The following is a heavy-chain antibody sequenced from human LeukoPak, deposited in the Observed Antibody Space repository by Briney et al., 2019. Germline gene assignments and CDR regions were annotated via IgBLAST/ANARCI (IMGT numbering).Heavy chain of an antibody. V-gene: IGHV3-7*03. CDR1: GFTCSSYW. J-gene: IGHJ4*02. CDR3: ARRGDSSGWYEGLYYFDY. D-gene: IGHD6-19*01. CDR2: IKQDGSEK. Sequence: GGSLRLSCAASGFTCSSYWMSWVRQAPGKGLEWVANIKQDGSEKYYVDSVKGRFTISRDNAKNSLYLQMNSLRAEDTAVYYCARRGDSSGWYEGLYYFDYWGQGTLVTVSS.